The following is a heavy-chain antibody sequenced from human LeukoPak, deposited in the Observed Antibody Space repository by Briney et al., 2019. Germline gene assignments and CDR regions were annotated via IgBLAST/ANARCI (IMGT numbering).Heavy chain of an antibody. V-gene: IGHV3-48*03. CDR2: ISSSGSTI. CDR3: AELGITMIGGV. D-gene: IGHD3-10*02. Sequence: PGGYLRLSCAASGFTFSSYEMNWVRQAQGKGLEWVSYISSSGSTIYYADSVKGRFTISRDNAKNSLYLQMNSLRAEDTAVYHCAELGITMIGGVWGKGTTVTISS. J-gene: IGHJ6*04. CDR1: GFTFSSYE.